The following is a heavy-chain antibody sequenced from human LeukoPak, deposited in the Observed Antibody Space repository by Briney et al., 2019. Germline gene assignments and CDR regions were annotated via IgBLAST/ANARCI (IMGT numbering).Heavy chain of an antibody. CDR3: ARLSCLANIAARGRTWLDP. CDR2: IYYSGST. V-gene: IGHV4-59*01. CDR1: GGSISSYY. J-gene: IGHJ5*02. Sequence: PSETLSLTCTVSGGSISSYYWSWIRQPPGKGLEWIGYIYYSGSTNYNPSLKSRVTISVDTSKNQFSLKLSSVTAADTAVYYCARLSCLANIAARGRTWLDPWGQGSLVTVSS. D-gene: IGHD6-6*01.